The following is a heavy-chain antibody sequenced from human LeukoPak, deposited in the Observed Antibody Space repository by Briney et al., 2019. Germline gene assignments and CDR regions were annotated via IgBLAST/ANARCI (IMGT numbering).Heavy chain of an antibody. CDR2: INDDGSAT. J-gene: IGHJ4*02. CDR1: GFTFSSYG. CDR3: AREILAPGKTHDY. V-gene: IGHV3-74*01. Sequence: GGSPRLSCAASGFTFSSYGMSWVRQAPGKGLEWVSRINDDGSATFYADSVKGRFTISRDDAKNTLFLQINSLRAEDTAVYYCAREILAPGKTHDYWGQGTLVTVSS.